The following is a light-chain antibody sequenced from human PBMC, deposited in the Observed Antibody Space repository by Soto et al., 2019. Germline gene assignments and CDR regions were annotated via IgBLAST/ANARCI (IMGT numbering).Light chain of an antibody. CDR2: GAS. CDR3: QQYGSSPPYT. V-gene: IGKV3-20*01. Sequence: EIVLTQSPGTLSLSPGERATLSCRASQSVSSSSLAWYQQKPGQAPRLLIYGASSSSTGIPDRFSGSGSGTDFTLSISRLEPEDFAVYYCQQYGSSPPYTFGQGNKLEIK. CDR1: QSVSSSS. J-gene: IGKJ2*01.